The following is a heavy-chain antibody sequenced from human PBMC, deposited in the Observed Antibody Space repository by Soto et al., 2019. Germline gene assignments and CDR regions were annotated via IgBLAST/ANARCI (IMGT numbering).Heavy chain of an antibody. D-gene: IGHD5-18*01. J-gene: IGHJ4*02. Sequence: QITLKESGPTLVKPTQTLTLTCTFSGLSLSTRGVGVAWIRQPPGKALEWLALIFWDDDKWYSPSLKSRLTLTEDTAKNQVVLTMTNRDPLDTATYYCAHRPRGYAYYFDYWGQGNLVTVSS. CDR1: GLSLSTRGVG. V-gene: IGHV2-5*02. CDR3: AHRPRGYAYYFDY. CDR2: IFWDDDK.